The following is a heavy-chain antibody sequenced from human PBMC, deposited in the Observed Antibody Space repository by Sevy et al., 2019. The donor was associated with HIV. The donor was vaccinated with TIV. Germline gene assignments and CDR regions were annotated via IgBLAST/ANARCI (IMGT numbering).Heavy chain of an antibody. CDR3: SRDNYYDSSCYYGGEFDY. CDR1: GYSISSGYY. CDR2: IYHSGST. D-gene: IGHD3-22*01. Sequence: SETLSLTCAVSGYSISSGYYWGWIRQPPGKGLEWIGSIYHSGSTYYNPSLKSRVTISVDTSKNQFSLKLRSLTAADTAVYYCSRDNYYDSSCYYGGEFDYWGQGTLVTVSS. V-gene: IGHV4-38-2*02. J-gene: IGHJ4*02.